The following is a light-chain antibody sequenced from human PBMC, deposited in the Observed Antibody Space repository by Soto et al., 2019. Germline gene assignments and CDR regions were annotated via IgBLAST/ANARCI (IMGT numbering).Light chain of an antibody. J-gene: IGKJ1*01. V-gene: IGKV3-15*01. Sequence: EIVMTQSPATLSVYPGERATLSCRASQSVRNNLAWYQQKPGQAPRLLIYGASTRATGIPARFSGSGSGTEFTLTISSLQFEDFAVYYCQQYNNWLWTFGQGTKVEIK. CDR1: QSVRNN. CDR3: QQYNNWLWT. CDR2: GAS.